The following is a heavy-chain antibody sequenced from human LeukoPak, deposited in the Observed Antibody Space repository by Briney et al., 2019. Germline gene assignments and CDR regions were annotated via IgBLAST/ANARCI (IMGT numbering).Heavy chain of an antibody. V-gene: IGHV4-4*07. CDR3: ARAVRGVIRSGAFDI. CDR2: IYTSGST. CDR1: GGSISSYY. Sequence: SETLSLTCTVSGGSISSYYWSWIRQPAGKGLEWIGRIYTSGSTNYNPSLKSRVTISVDKSKNQFSLKLRSVTAADTAVYYCARAVRGVIRSGAFDIWGQGTMVTVSS. J-gene: IGHJ3*02. D-gene: IGHD3-10*01.